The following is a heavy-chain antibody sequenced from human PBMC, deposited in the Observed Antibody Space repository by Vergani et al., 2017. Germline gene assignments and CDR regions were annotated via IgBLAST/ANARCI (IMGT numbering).Heavy chain of an antibody. CDR2: ISGSGGST. CDR1: GFTFSSYA. V-gene: IGHV3-23*01. D-gene: IGHD1-26*01. CDR3: ARDSRYSGSSKRYFQH. J-gene: IGHJ1*01. Sequence: EVQLLESGGGLVQPGGSLRLSCAASGFTFSSYAMSWVRQAPGKGLEWVSTISGSGGSTYYADSVKGRFTISRDNSKNTLYLQMNSLRAEDTAVYYCARDSRYSGSSKRYFQHWGQGTLVTVSS.